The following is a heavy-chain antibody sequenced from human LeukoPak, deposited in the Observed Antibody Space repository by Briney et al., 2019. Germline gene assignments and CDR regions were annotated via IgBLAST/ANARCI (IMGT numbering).Heavy chain of an antibody. D-gene: IGHD3-22*01. Sequence: PSETLSLTCTVSDGSISSSNYYWGWIRQPPGKGLEWIGSFYYGDTTYSNPSLKSRVTTSVDTSKKQFSLKLSSVTAADTAVYYCARHWTGDSSGHGSSAFDIWGQGTMVTVSS. V-gene: IGHV4-39*01. CDR3: ARHWTGDSSGHGSSAFDI. J-gene: IGHJ3*02. CDR2: FYYGDTT. CDR1: DGSISSSNYY.